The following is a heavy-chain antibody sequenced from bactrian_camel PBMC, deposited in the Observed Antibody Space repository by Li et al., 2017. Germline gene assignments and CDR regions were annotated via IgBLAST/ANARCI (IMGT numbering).Heavy chain of an antibody. CDR1: GFTFSNYA. Sequence: VQLVESGGGLVQPGGSLRLSCAASGFTFSNYAMSWVRQAPGKGLEWVSDISSGGGNTRYADSVEGRFTISQDSAKNTLWLQMNSLKPEDSATYYCAAQPKSCYYRGYPPSSDFPTWGQGTQVTVS. CDR2: ISSGGGNT. D-gene: IGHD2*01. V-gene: IGHV3S42*01. J-gene: IGHJ6*01. CDR3: AAQPKSCYYRGYPPSSDFPT.